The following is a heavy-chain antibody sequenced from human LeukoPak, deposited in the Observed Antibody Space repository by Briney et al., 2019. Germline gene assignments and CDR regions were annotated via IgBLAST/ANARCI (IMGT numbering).Heavy chain of an antibody. Sequence: SVKVSCKASGGTFSSYAISWVRQAPGQGLEWMGGIIPIFGTANYAQKLQGRVTMTTDTSTSTAYMELRSLRSDDTAVYYCARQLGYDSSGDWFDPWGQGTLVTVSS. CDR1: GGTFSSYA. CDR3: ARQLGYDSSGDWFDP. CDR2: IIPIFGTA. D-gene: IGHD3-22*01. V-gene: IGHV1-69*05. J-gene: IGHJ5*02.